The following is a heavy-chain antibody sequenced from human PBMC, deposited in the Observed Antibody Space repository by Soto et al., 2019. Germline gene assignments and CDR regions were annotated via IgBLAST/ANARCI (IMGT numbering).Heavy chain of an antibody. CDR3: ARVGISWEHYFDY. Sequence: ASVKVSCKACGYTFTSYAMHWVRQAPGQRLEWMGWINAGNGNTKYSQKFQRRVTITRDTSASTAYMELSRLRSADTAVYYCARVGISWEHYFDYWGQGTLVTVSS. CDR2: INAGNGNT. D-gene: IGHD6-13*01. CDR1: GYTFTSYA. J-gene: IGHJ4*02. V-gene: IGHV1-3*01.